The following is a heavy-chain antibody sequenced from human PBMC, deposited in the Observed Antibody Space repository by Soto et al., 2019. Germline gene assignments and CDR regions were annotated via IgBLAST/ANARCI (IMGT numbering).Heavy chain of an antibody. J-gene: IGHJ5*02. CDR1: GYTFTGYY. D-gene: IGHD1-26*01. CDR2: INPNSGGT. Sequence: AASVKVSWKASGYTFTGYYMHGVRQAPGQGLEWMGWINPNSGGTNYAQKFQGWVTMTRDTSISTAYMELSRLRSDDTAVYYCARSWDPLNWFDPWGQGTLVTVSS. CDR3: ARSWDPLNWFDP. V-gene: IGHV1-2*04.